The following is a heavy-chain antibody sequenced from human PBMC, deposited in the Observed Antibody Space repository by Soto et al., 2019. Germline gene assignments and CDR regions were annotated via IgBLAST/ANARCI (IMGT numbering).Heavy chain of an antibody. CDR1: GGIFSTYA. D-gene: IGHD3-10*01. CDR3: ARDRDGSGSGNYYNRIDF. J-gene: IGHJ4*02. V-gene: IGHV1-69*01. Sequence: QVQLVQSGAEVKKPGSSVKVSCKASGGIFSTYAISWLRQAPGQGLEWMGGIIPIFGTPNYAQRFQGRVTITADESTSTAYMELSRLRSEDTAVYYCARDRDGSGSGNYYNRIDFWGQGTLVTVSS. CDR2: IIPIFGTP.